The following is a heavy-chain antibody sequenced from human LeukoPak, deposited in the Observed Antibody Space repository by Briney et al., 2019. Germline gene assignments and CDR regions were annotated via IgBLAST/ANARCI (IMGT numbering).Heavy chain of an antibody. Sequence: SETLSLTCTVSGGSISSYYWSWIRQPAGKGLEWIGRIYISGSTNYNPSLKSRVTMSVDTSKNQFSLELSSVTAADTAVYYCARLKATVSIHAYFDSWGQGTLVTVSS. D-gene: IGHD4-17*01. V-gene: IGHV4-4*07. J-gene: IGHJ4*02. CDR2: IYISGST. CDR1: GGSISSYY. CDR3: ARLKATVSIHAYFDS.